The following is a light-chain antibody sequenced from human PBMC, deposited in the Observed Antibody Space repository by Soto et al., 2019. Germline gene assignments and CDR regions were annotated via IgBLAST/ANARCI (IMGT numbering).Light chain of an antibody. CDR2: ESR. CDR1: SSDVGDYDL. CDR3: CSYAGYSYV. Sequence: QSALTQPASVSGSPGQSITISCTGTSSDVGDYDLVSWFQQHPGKAPKLLIFESRKRPSGVSIRFSGSRSGNTASLTVSGLQAEDEADYFCCSYAGYSYVCGTGTKVTVL. J-gene: IGLJ1*01. V-gene: IGLV2-23*01.